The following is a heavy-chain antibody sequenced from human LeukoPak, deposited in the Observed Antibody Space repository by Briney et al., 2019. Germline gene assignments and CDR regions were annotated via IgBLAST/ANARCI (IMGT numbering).Heavy chain of an antibody. CDR3: AGSTWLALPRY. CDR2: IYYSGST. V-gene: IGHV4-59*01. Sequence: SETLSLTCTVSGGSISSYYWSWIRQPPGKGLEWIGYIYYSGSTNYNPSLKSRVTISVDTSKNQFSLKLSSVTAADTAVYYCAGSTWLALPRYWGQGTLVTASS. J-gene: IGHJ4*02. D-gene: IGHD6-19*01. CDR1: GGSISSYY.